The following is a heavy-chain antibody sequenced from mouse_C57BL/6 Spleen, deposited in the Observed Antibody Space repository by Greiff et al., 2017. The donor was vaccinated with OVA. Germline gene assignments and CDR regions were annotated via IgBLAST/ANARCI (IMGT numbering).Heavy chain of an antibody. CDR1: GYSITSGYY. CDR3: ARGGDYDYDGGFAY. J-gene: IGHJ3*01. CDR2: ISYDGSN. V-gene: IGHV3-6*01. D-gene: IGHD2-4*01. Sequence: DVQLQESGPGLVKPSQSLSLTCSVTGYSITSGYYWNWIRQFPGNKLEWMGYISYDGSNNYNPSLKNRISITRDTSKNQFFLKLNSVTTEDTATYYCARGGDYDYDGGFAYWGQGTLVTVSA.